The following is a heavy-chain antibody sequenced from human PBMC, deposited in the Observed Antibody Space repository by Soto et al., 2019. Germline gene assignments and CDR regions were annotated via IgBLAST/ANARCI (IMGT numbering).Heavy chain of an antibody. CDR3: ARGDILTGYSS. V-gene: IGHV4-34*01. J-gene: IGHJ5*02. CDR2: INHRGST. D-gene: IGHD3-9*01. CDR1: GGSFSGYY. Sequence: PSETLSLTCAVYGGSFSGYYWSWIRQPPGKGLEWIGEINHRGSTNYNPSLKSRVTISVDTSKNQFSLKLSSVTAADTAVYFCARGDILTGYSSWGQGTLVTGLL.